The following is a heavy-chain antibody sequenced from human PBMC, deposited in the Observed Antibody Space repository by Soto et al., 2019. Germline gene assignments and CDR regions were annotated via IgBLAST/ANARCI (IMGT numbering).Heavy chain of an antibody. CDR2: IGYDGSNK. CDR1: GFTFSSYG. Sequence: GGSLRLSCAASGFTFSSYGMHWVRQAPGKGLEWVAVIGYDGSNKYYADSVKGRFTISRDNSKNTLYLQMNSLRAEDTAVYYCARGGYSSSPHFDYWGQGTLVTVSS. D-gene: IGHD6-6*01. J-gene: IGHJ4*02. CDR3: ARGGYSSSPHFDY. V-gene: IGHV3-33*01.